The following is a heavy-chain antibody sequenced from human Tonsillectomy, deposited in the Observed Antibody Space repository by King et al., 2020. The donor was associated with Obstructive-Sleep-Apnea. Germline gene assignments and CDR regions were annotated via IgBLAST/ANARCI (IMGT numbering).Heavy chain of an antibody. V-gene: IGHV3-30*02. CDR1: GFSFSSYG. D-gene: IGHD6-13*01. Sequence: VQLVESVGGVVQPGGSLRLSCAASGFSFSSYGMHCVRQAPGKGLGWVAFIRDDGSSKYYADSGKGRFTISRDTSKKTLYLQMNSLRAEDTAVFYCAKATAAAGTFADYWGQGTLVTVSS. CDR2: IRDDGSSK. J-gene: IGHJ4*02. CDR3: AKATAAAGTFADY.